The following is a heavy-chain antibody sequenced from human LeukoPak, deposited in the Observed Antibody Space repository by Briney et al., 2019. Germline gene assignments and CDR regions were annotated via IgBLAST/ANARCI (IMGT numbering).Heavy chain of an antibody. CDR3: ARQNDFRLDY. J-gene: IGHJ4*02. Sequence: GGSLTLSCKGSGYTFSSYWIGWVRQLPGKGLERMEIIYPGDSDTRYSPSLQGQVTISVDTSIGTAYLQWSSLKASDTAIYYCARQNDFRLDYWGQGTLVTVSS. V-gene: IGHV5-51*01. D-gene: IGHD3-3*01. CDR1: GYTFSSYW. CDR2: IYPGDSDT.